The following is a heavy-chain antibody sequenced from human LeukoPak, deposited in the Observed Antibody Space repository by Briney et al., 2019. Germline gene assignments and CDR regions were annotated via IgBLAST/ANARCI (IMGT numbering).Heavy chain of an antibody. Sequence: SVKVSCKASGGTFSSYAISWVRQAPGQGLEWMGRIIPIFGTANYAQKFQGRVTMTRDTSISTAYMELSRLRSDDTAVYYCASHLYYDFWSGYSNAFDIWGQGTMVTVSS. CDR3: ASHLYYDFWSGYSNAFDI. V-gene: IGHV1-69*05. CDR2: IIPIFGTA. CDR1: GGTFSSYA. J-gene: IGHJ3*02. D-gene: IGHD3-3*01.